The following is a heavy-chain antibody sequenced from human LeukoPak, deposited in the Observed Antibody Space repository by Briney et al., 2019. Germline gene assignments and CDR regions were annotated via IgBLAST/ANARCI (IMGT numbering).Heavy chain of an antibody. D-gene: IGHD3-22*01. CDR2: IIPILGIA. V-gene: IGHV1-69*04. CDR3: ARGRRGDSSGYYRNWFDP. J-gene: IGHJ5*02. CDR1: GGTFISYA. Sequence: SVKVSCKASGGTFISYAISWVRQAPGQGLEWMGRIIPILGIANYAQKFQGRVTITADKSTSTAYLELSSLRSDDTAVYYCARGRRGDSSGYYRNWFDPWGQGTLVTVSS.